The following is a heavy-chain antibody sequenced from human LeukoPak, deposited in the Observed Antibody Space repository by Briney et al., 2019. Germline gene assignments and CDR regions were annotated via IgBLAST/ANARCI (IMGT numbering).Heavy chain of an antibody. V-gene: IGHV3-30*04. J-gene: IGHJ5*02. CDR3: ASTYDSSA. CDR2: ISYDGTDK. CDR1: GFTFTTFP. D-gene: IGHD3-22*01. Sequence: GGSLRLSCAASGFTFTTFPMHWVRQPPGKGLEWVAVISYDGTDKYYADSVKGRFTISRDNSKSTLYLQMDSLRAEDTAVYYCASTYDSSAWGQGTLVTVSS.